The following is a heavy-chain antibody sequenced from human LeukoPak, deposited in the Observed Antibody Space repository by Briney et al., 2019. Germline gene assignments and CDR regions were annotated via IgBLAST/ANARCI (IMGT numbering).Heavy chain of an antibody. Sequence: GGSLRLSCAASGFTFSDYYMSWIRQAPGKGLEWVANIKQDGSAKYYVDSVKGRFTISRDNARNSLYLGMNNLRAEDTAIYYCATSYDSSGNNWGQGTLVTVSS. D-gene: IGHD3-22*01. CDR2: IKQDGSAK. CDR1: GFTFSDYY. V-gene: IGHV3-7*01. J-gene: IGHJ4*02. CDR3: ATSYDSSGNN.